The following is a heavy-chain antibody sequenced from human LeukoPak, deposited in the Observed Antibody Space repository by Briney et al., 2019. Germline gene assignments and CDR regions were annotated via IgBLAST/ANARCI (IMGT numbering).Heavy chain of an antibody. CDR1: GGSISSSSYY. Sequence: PSETLSLTCTVSGGSISSSSYYWGWSRQAPGKGLEWIGSIYYSGSTYYNPSLKSPVTISLDTSKNQFSLKLSSVTAADTAVYYCARSYYYYYMDVWGKGTTVTVSS. V-gene: IGHV4-39*01. CDR2: IYYSGST. J-gene: IGHJ6*03. CDR3: ARSYYYYYMDV.